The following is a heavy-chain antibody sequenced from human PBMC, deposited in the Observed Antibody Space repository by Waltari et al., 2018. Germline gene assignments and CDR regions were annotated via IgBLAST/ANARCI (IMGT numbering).Heavy chain of an antibody. CDR2: ISAYNGNT. CDR1: GYTFTSYG. Sequence: QVQLVQSGAEVKKPGASVKVSCQASGYTFTSYGISWVRQAPGQGLEWMGWISAYNGNTNYAQKLQGRVTMTTDTSTSTAYMELRSLRSDDTAVYYCARGGGRLRAGDTTRTMNHQYWGQGTLVTVSS. D-gene: IGHD3-10*01. V-gene: IGHV1-18*01. J-gene: IGHJ4*02. CDR3: ARGGGRLRAGDTTRTMNHQY.